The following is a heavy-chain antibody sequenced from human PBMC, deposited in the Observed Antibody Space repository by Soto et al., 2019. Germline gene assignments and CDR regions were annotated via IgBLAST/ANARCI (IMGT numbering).Heavy chain of an antibody. CDR1: GGSISSGDYY. CDR2: IYYSGST. V-gene: IGHV4-30-4*02. Sequence: SETLSLTCTVSGGSISSGDYYWSWIRQPPGKGLEWIGYIYYSGSTYYNPSLKSRVTISVDTSKNQFSLKPSSVTAADTAVYYCARDWMVRGVTTLHYYYYGMDVWGQGTTVTVSS. D-gene: IGHD3-10*01. J-gene: IGHJ6*02. CDR3: ARDWMVRGVTTLHYYYYGMDV.